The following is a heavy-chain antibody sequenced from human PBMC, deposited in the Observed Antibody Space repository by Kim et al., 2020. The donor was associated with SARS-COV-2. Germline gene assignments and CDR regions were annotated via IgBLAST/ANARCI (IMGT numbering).Heavy chain of an antibody. V-gene: IGHV3-23*01. D-gene: IGHD6-13*01. CDR2: ISGSGGST. CDR1: GFTFSSYA. Sequence: GGSLRLSCAASGFTFSSYAMSWVRQAPGKGLEWVSAISGSGGSTYYADSVKGRFTISRDNSKNTLYLQMNSLRAEDTAVYYCAKIQGGYRQQLENDAFDIWGQGTMVTVSS. CDR3: AKIQGGYRQQLENDAFDI. J-gene: IGHJ3*02.